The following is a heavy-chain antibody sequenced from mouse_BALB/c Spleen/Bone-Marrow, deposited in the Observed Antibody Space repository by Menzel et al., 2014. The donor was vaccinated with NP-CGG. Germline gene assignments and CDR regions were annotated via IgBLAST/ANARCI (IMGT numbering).Heavy chain of an antibody. CDR2: IWSGGST. Sequence: VKLVESGPGLVQPSQSLSITCTVSGFSLTSYGVHWVRQSPGKGLEWLGVIWSGGSTDYNAAFISRLSISKDNSRSQVFFKMNSLQANDTAIYYCARNKDTTVGDYWGQGTTLTVSS. CDR3: ARNKDTTVGDY. D-gene: IGHD1-1*01. J-gene: IGHJ2*01. CDR1: GFSLTSYG. V-gene: IGHV2-2*02.